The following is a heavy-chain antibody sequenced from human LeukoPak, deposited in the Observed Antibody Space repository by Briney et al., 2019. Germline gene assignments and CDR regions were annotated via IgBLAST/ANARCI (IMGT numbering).Heavy chain of an antibody. CDR3: ARRSWGILSPFDI. CDR2: INHSGST. CDR1: GGSFSGYY. V-gene: IGHV4-34*01. J-gene: IGHJ3*02. Sequence: SETLSLTCAVYGGSFSGYYWSWIRQPPGKGLEWIGEINHSGSTNYNPSLKSRVTIPVDTSKNQFSLKLSSVTAADTAVYYCARRSWGILSPFDIWGQGTMVTVSS. D-gene: IGHD6-13*01.